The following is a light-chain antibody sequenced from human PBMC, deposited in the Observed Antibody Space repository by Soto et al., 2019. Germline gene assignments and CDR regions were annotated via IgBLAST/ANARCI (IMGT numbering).Light chain of an antibody. CDR3: QQYNNWPIT. CDR2: GAS. J-gene: IGKJ5*01. Sequence: EGVMTQSPATLSVSPGARAPLSWRARQSVSSNLAWYQQKPGQAPRPLVYGASTRATGIPGRFRGSGSGTEFTLIISSLQSEDFAVYYCQQYNNWPITFGQGTRLEIK. CDR1: QSVSSN. V-gene: IGKV3-15*01.